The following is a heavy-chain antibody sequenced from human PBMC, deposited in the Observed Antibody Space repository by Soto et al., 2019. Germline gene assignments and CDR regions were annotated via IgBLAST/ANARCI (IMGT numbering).Heavy chain of an antibody. D-gene: IGHD6-6*01. CDR2: ISRDGSNK. J-gene: IGHJ2*01. Sequence: LRLSCAASGFTFRSYGMLWVRQAPGKGLEWVAVISRDGSNKYCVDSVKGRFTISRDTSKNTLYLRMNSLRAEDMAVYYCARGSLSSSSAGAWYFDLWGRGTLVTVSS. CDR3: ARGSLSSSSAGAWYFDL. CDR1: GFTFRSYG. V-gene: IGHV3-30*03.